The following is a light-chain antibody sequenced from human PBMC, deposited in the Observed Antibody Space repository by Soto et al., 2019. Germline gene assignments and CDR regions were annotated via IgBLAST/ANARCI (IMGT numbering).Light chain of an antibody. V-gene: IGLV2-14*01. CDR3: SSYTSSTTGV. CDR1: SSDVGGYDY. CDR2: EVS. Sequence: QSALTQPASVSGSPGQSITISCTGTSSDVGGYDYVSWYQQHPGKAPKLMIYEVSNRPAGVSNRFFGSKSGNTASLTISGLQAEDEADYYCSSYTSSTTGVFGGGTKLTVL. J-gene: IGLJ2*01.